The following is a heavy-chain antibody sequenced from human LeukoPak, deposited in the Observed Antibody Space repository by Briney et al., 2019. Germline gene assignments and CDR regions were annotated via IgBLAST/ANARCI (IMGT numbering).Heavy chain of an antibody. J-gene: IGHJ4*02. Sequence: SETLSLTCAVYGGSFSGYYWSWIRQPPGKGLQWIGEIYHSGSISHNPSLKSRVTISLDTSKNQFSLKLTSVTAADTAVYYCARGTYDSSGYYLDYWGQGTLVTVSS. CDR3: ARGTYDSSGYYLDY. V-gene: IGHV4-34*01. CDR2: IYHSGSI. D-gene: IGHD3-22*01. CDR1: GGSFSGYY.